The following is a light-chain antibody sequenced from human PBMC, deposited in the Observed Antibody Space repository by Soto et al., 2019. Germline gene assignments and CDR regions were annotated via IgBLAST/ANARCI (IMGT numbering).Light chain of an antibody. J-gene: IGKJ1*01. CDR1: QNIDRY. Sequence: DVPITQSPSSLSASVGDRVPITCRASQNIDRYLNWYQQKPGKAPKFLIYAASTLENGVPPRFSGSGSGTDFTLTISSLQPDDYATYYCQQSSMTPWTFGQGTKVDI. CDR2: AAS. V-gene: IGKV1-39*01. CDR3: QQSSMTPWT.